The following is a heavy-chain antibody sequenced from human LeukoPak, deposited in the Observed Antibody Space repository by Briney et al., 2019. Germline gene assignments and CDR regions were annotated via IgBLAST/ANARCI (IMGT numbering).Heavy chain of an antibody. V-gene: IGHV2-70*11. D-gene: IGHD2-2*01. CDR2: IDCEDDK. CDR3: ARIQKNTSCYDDAFDI. Sequence: ESGPSLLNPPPTLTLTSTLPGFSLGSSEVSVCWIRQPPGKALEWLSRIDCEDDKYYSASLKNRLTISKGPSKDQAVLTMTNMDPVDTATYYCARIQKNTSCYDDAFDIWGQGTMVTVSS. CDR1: GFSLGSSEVS. J-gene: IGHJ3*02.